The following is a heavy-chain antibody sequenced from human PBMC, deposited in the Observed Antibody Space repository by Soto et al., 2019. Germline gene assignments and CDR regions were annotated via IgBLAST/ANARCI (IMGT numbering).Heavy chain of an antibody. CDR2: ISAYNGNT. Sequence: QVQLVQSGAEVKKPGASVKVSCKASGYTFTSYGISWVRQAPGQGLEWMGWISAYNGNTNYAQKLQGRVTMTTDTPTSTAYMELRRLRSDDSAVYYCARESSSSCHDYWGQGTLVTVSS. V-gene: IGHV1-18*01. CDR1: GYTFTSYG. D-gene: IGHD6-13*01. J-gene: IGHJ4*02. CDR3: ARESSSSCHDY.